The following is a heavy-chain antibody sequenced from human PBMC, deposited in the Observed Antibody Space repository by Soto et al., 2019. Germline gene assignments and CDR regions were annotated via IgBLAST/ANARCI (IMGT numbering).Heavy chain of an antibody. CDR3: ARAIAVAGDAFDI. Sequence: AGSLRLSCASSGFTVSSNYMSWVRQAPGKGLEWFSVIYSGGSTYYADSVKGRFTISRHNSKNTLYLQMNSLRAEDTAVYYCARAIAVAGDAFDIWGQGTMVTVSS. D-gene: IGHD6-19*01. V-gene: IGHV3-53*04. CDR1: GFTVSSNY. CDR2: IYSGGST. J-gene: IGHJ3*02.